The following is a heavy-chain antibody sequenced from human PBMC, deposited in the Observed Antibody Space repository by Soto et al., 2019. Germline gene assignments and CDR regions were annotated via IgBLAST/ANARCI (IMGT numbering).Heavy chain of an antibody. J-gene: IGHJ3*02. V-gene: IGHV3-23*01. Sequence: EVQLLESGGGLVQPGGSLRLSCAASGFTFSSYAMSWVRQAPGKGLEWVSAISGSGGSTYYADSGKGRFTISRDNPKNTLYPQMNGLRAEDTAVYYCARALYDSSGYYRGGDAVEIWGQGTMVTVSS. CDR2: ISGSGGST. CDR3: ARALYDSSGYYRGGDAVEI. CDR1: GFTFSSYA. D-gene: IGHD3-22*01.